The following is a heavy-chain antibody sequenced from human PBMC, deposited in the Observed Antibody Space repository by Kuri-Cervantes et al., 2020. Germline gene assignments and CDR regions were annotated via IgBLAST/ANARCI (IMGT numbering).Heavy chain of an antibody. CDR1: GFTFSSYA. CDR2: IKSKTDGGTT. V-gene: IGHV3-30*04. Sequence: GESLKISCAASGFTFSSYAMHWVRQAPGKGLEWVGRIKSKTDGGTTDYADSVKGRFTISRDNSKNTLYLQMNSLRAEDTAVYYCARDVGGYPFLLDYYYGMDVWGQGTTVTVSS. CDR3: ARDVGGYPFLLDYYYGMDV. J-gene: IGHJ6*02. D-gene: IGHD3-16*01.